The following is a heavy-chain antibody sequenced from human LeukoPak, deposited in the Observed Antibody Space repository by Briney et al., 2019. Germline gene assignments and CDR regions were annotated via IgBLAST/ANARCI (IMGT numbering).Heavy chain of an antibody. CDR1: GFTFQHYD. CDR2: INGGGGVT. J-gene: IGHJ1*01. Sequence: GGSLRLSCAASGFTFQHYDMAWVRQTPGKGLEWVSSINGGGGVTNYAHSVKGRFTVSRDNANDTLYLQMNGLTAADTAFYYRAKVRGVGTHIWLLPWDLWGQGTLVSVSS. D-gene: IGHD2-21*02. V-gene: IGHV3-23*01. CDR3: AKVRGVGTHIWLLPWDL.